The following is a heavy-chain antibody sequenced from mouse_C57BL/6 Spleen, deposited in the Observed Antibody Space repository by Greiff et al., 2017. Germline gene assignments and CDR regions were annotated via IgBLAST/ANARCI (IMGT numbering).Heavy chain of an antibody. Sequence: EVQLQQSGAELVRPGASVKLSCTASGFNIKDYYMHWVKQRPEQGLEWIGRIDPEDGDTEYAPEFQGKATMTADTSSNTAYLQLSSLTSEDTAVYYCTTASLQSFTTVDYWGQGTTLTVSS. CDR1: GFNIKDYY. CDR3: TTASLQSFTTVDY. D-gene: IGHD1-1*01. CDR2: IDPEDGDT. V-gene: IGHV14-1*01. J-gene: IGHJ2*01.